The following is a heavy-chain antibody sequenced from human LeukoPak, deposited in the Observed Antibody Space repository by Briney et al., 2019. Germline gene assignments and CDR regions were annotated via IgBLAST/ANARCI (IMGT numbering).Heavy chain of an antibody. J-gene: IGHJ4*02. D-gene: IGHD3-3*01. V-gene: IGHV3-11*04. Sequence: GGSLRLSCAASGFTFSDYYMSWIRQAPGKGLEWVSYVSSSGSTIYYADSMKGRFTISRDNSKNTLYLQMNSLRAEDTAVYYCARDLTLRFLEWWGQGTLVTVSS. CDR1: GFTFSDYY. CDR2: VSSSGSTI. CDR3: ARDLTLRFLEW.